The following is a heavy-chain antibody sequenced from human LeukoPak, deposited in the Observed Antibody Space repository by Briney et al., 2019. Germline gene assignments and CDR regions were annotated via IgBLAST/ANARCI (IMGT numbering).Heavy chain of an antibody. CDR2: ISGSGGST. CDR1: GFTFSSYA. Sequence: GGSLRLSCAASGFTFSSYAMSWVRQAPGKGLEWVSAISGSGGSTYYADSVKGRFTISRDNSKNTLYLQMNSLRAEDTAVYYCAKDLGFDYDSSGYIAFDIWGQGTMVTVS. J-gene: IGHJ3*02. D-gene: IGHD3-22*01. CDR3: AKDLGFDYDSSGYIAFDI. V-gene: IGHV3-23*01.